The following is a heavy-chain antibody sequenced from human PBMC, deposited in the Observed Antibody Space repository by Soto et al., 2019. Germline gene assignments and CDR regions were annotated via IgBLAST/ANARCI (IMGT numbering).Heavy chain of an antibody. CDR3: ARVPRPGIAAAADY. V-gene: IGHV4-31*03. CDR1: GGSISSGGYY. Sequence: QVQLQESGPGLVKPSQTLSLTCTVSGGSISSGGYYWSWIRQHPGKGLEWIGYIYYSGSTYYNPSLTSRVTISVDTSKNQFSLKLSSVTAADTAVYYCARVPRPGIAAAADYWGQGTLVTVSS. J-gene: IGHJ4*02. D-gene: IGHD6-13*01. CDR2: IYYSGST.